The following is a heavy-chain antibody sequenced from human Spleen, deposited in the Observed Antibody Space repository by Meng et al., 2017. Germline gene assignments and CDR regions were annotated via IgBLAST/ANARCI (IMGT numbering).Heavy chain of an antibody. Sequence: ASVKVSCKASGYTFTGYYMHWVRQAPGQGLEWMGWINPNSGGTNYAQKFQDRVTMTRDTSISTAYMELSSLRSEDTAVYYCARGEWYYPIDYWGQGTLVTVSS. D-gene: IGHD3-3*01. CDR2: INPNSGGT. CDR1: GYTFTGYY. V-gene: IGHV1-2*02. J-gene: IGHJ4*02. CDR3: ARGEWYYPIDY.